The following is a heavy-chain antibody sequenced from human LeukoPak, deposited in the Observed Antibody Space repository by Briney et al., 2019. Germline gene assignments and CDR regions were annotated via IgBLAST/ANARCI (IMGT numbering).Heavy chain of an antibody. Sequence: GGSLRLSCAASGFTVSSNYMSWVRQAPGKGLEWVSVIYSGGSTYYADSVKGRFTISRDNSKNTLYLQMNSLRAEDTAVYYCSKPLRTVTTFWGFDYWGQGTLVTVSS. D-gene: IGHD4-17*01. J-gene: IGHJ4*02. CDR3: SKPLRTVTTFWGFDY. CDR2: IYSGGST. V-gene: IGHV3-66*01. CDR1: GFTVSSNY.